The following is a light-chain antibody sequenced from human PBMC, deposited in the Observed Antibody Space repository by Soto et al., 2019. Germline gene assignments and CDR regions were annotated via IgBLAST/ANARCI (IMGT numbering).Light chain of an antibody. J-gene: IGKJ5*01. Sequence: EIVLTQSPGTLSLSPGERATLSCRASQSVSSYLAWYQQRPGQAPRLLIYDAFIRATGIPARFSGSESGTDFTLTISSLEPEDFEVYYCQQRSNWPLTFGQGTRLEIK. V-gene: IGKV3-11*01. CDR3: QQRSNWPLT. CDR1: QSVSSY. CDR2: DAF.